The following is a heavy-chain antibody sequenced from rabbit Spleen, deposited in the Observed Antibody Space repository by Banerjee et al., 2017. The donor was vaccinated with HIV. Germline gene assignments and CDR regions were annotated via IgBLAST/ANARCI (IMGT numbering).Heavy chain of an antibody. V-gene: IGHV1S40*01. CDR1: GFTLSMYY. CDR3: ARDLVAVIGWNFYL. CDR2: IDAGSSGST. Sequence: QSLEESGGDLVKPEGSLALTCTASGFTLSMYYICWVRQATGKGLEWIACIDAGSSGSTYYASWAKGRLTISRTSSTTVTLQMTRLTVADSATYFCARDLVAVIGWNFYLWGQGTLVTVS. D-gene: IGHD1-1*01. J-gene: IGHJ3*01.